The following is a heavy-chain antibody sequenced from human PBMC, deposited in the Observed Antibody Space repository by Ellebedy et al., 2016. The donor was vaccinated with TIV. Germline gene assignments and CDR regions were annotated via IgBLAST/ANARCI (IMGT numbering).Heavy chain of an antibody. CDR3: ARDELYGAAAAPKGGYYMDV. J-gene: IGHJ6*03. V-gene: IGHV4-59*01. D-gene: IGHD6-13*01. Sequence: GSLRLSXTVSGGSISSYYWSWIRQPPGKGLEWIGYIYYSGSTNYNPSLKSRVTISVDTSKNQFSLKLSSVTAADTAVYYCARDELYGAAAAPKGGYYMDVWGKGTTVTVSS. CDR1: GGSISSYY. CDR2: IYYSGST.